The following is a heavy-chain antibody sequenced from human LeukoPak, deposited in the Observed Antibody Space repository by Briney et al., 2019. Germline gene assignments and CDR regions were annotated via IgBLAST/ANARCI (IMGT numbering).Heavy chain of an antibody. D-gene: IGHD6-6*01. V-gene: IGHV3-74*01. Sequence: GGSLRLSCAASGFTFNNYWMRWVRQAPGKGLVWVSRINSDGSSTTYADSVKGRFTIPRDNAKNTLYLQMNSLRAEDTAVYYCARELQQLVADDAFDIWGQGTMVTVSS. J-gene: IGHJ3*02. CDR3: ARELQQLVADDAFDI. CDR1: GFTFNNYW. CDR2: INSDGSST.